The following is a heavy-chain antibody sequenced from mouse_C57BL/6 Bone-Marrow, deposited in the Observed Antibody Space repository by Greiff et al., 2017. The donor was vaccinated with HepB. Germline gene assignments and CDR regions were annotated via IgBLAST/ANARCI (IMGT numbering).Heavy chain of an antibody. CDR2: SRNKANDYTT. V-gene: IGHV7-1*01. CDR3: ARVISLAMDY. J-gene: IGHJ4*01. CDR1: GFTFSDFY. Sequence: EVNVVESGGGLVQSGRSLRLSCATSGFTFSDFYMEWVRQAPGKGLEWIAASRNKANDYTTEYSVSVKGRFIVSRDTSQSILYLQMNALRAEDTAIYYCARVISLAMDYWGQGTSVTVSS.